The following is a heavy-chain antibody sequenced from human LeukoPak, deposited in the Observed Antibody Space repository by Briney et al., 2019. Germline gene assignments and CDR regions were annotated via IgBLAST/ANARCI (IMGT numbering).Heavy chain of an antibody. V-gene: IGHV5-10-1*01. Sequence: GESLRISCKGSGYSFTSYWISWVRQMPGKGLEWMGNIDPSDSHTNYSPSSQGHATISADKSISTAYLQWTSLKASDTAMYYCARRWQIRRFSPYYFDYWGQGTLVTVSS. CDR2: IDPSDSHT. D-gene: IGHD3-9*01. J-gene: IGHJ4*02. CDR3: ARRWQIRRFSPYYFDY. CDR1: GYSFTSYW.